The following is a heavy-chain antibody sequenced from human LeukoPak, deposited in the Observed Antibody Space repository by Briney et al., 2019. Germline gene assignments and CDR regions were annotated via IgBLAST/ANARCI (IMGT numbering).Heavy chain of an antibody. CDR1: GFTFSSYG. D-gene: IGHD6-19*01. CDR3: AREHTPYGSGCTAAY. J-gene: IGHJ4*02. Sequence: GGSLRLSCAASGFTFSSYGLNWVRQAPGEGLEGVSYVSPSSTTIYYADSAKGRFTISRDNAKNSLYLQMNSLRAEDTAVYYCAREHTPYGSGCTAAYWGQGTLVTVSS. CDR2: VSPSSTTI. V-gene: IGHV3-48*01.